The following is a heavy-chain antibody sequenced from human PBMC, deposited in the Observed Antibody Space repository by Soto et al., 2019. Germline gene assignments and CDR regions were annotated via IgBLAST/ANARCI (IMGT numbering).Heavy chain of an antibody. CDR3: ARDGLAAAGMDWFDP. CDR2: IIPIFGTA. CDR1: GGTFSSYA. Sequence: SVKVSCKASGGTFSSYAISWVRQAPGQGLEWMGGIIPIFGTANYAQKFQGRVTITADKSTSAAYMELSSLRSEDTAVYYCARDGLAAAGMDWFDPWGQGTLVTVSS. V-gene: IGHV1-69*06. D-gene: IGHD6-13*01. J-gene: IGHJ5*02.